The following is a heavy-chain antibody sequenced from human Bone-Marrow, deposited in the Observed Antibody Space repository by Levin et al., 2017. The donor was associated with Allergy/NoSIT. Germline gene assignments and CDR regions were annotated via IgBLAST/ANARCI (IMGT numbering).Heavy chain of an antibody. CDR3: ARDTNQAVAGVDY. V-gene: IGHV3-7*03. D-gene: IGHD6-19*01. Sequence: GGSLRLSCAASKFMFSNFWMSWVRQAPGKGLEWVATLKPDGSEKYYVDSVRGRFTISRDNAKNSLYLQMNSLRAEDTAVYYCARDTNQAVAGVDYWGQGTLVAVSS. J-gene: IGHJ4*02. CDR1: KFMFSNFW. CDR2: LKPDGSEK.